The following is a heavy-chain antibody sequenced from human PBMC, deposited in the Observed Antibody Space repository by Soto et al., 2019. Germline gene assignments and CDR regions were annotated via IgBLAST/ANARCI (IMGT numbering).Heavy chain of an antibody. J-gene: IGHJ4*02. Sequence: PSETLSLTCAVYGGSFSGYYWSWIRQPPGKGLEWIGEINHSGSTNYNPSLKSRVTISVDTSKNQFSLKLSSVAAADTAVYYCARTYIAVAGTGDYFDYWGQGTLVTVS. CDR2: INHSGST. CDR3: ARTYIAVAGTGDYFDY. D-gene: IGHD6-19*01. CDR1: GGSFSGYY. V-gene: IGHV4-34*01.